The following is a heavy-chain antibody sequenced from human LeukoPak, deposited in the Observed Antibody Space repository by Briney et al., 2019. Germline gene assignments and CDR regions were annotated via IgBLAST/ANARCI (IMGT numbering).Heavy chain of an antibody. CDR3: ARVNDYGDNYPDY. J-gene: IGHJ4*02. CDR1: GGTFSSYA. V-gene: IGHV1-69*13. CDR2: IIPIFGAA. D-gene: IGHD4-17*01. Sequence: SVKVSCKASGGTFSSYAISWVRQAPGQGLEWMGGIIPIFGAANYAQKYQGRVTITADESTSTAYMELSSLRSEDTAVYYCARVNDYGDNYPDYWGQGTLVTVSS.